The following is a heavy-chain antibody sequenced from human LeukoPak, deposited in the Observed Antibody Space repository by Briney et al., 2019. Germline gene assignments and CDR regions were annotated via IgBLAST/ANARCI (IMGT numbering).Heavy chain of an antibody. D-gene: IGHD4-17*01. CDR2: ISGYNGNT. Sequence: GASVKVSCKASGYTFTSYGISWVRQAPGQGLEWMGWISGYNGNTNYVQKFRGRITMTTDTSTSTAYLQLRSLSSDDTALYYCARDLSLGRHDDGEPFDSWGQGTLVTVSS. J-gene: IGHJ4*02. CDR1: GYTFTSYG. V-gene: IGHV1-18*01. CDR3: ARDLSLGRHDDGEPFDS.